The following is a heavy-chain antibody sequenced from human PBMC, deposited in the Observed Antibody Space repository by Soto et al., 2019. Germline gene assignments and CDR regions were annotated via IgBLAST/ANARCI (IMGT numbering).Heavy chain of an antibody. J-gene: IGHJ6*03. CDR2: INHSGST. CDR3: ARGPVIAAAGTDYYYYMDV. D-gene: IGHD6-13*01. Sequence: TSETLSLTCAVYGGSFSGYYWSWIRQPPGKGLEWIGEINHSGSTNYNPSLKSRVTISVDTSKNQFSLKLSSVTAADTAVYYCARGPVIAAAGTDYYYYMDVWGKGNTVTVS. CDR1: GGSFSGYY. V-gene: IGHV4-34*01.